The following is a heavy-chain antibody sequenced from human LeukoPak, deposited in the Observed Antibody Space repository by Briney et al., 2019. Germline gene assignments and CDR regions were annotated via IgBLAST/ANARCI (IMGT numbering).Heavy chain of an antibody. J-gene: IGHJ4*02. CDR2: ISYDGNDQ. V-gene: IGHV3-30*18. D-gene: IGHD6-13*01. CDR1: GFTFSSAG. CDR3: AKDHSHPHVRSSSYSNFCDY. Sequence: PGRPLRLSCSPSGFTFSSAGMNWVRQAPGKGLEGGAFISYDGNDQYYAASVKGRFTISRDNPKNTVYLQMNSLSTEATAIYYCAKDHSHPHVRSSSYSNFCDYWGQGTLVAVSS.